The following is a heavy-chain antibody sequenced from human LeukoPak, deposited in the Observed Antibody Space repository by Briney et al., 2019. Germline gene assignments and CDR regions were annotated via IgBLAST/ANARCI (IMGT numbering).Heavy chain of an antibody. CDR1: GFTFDDYG. V-gene: IGHV3-20*04. Sequence: GGSLRLSCAASGFTFDDYGMSWVRQAPGKGLEWVSGINWNGGSTGYADSVKGRFTISRDNAKNSLYLQMNSLRAEDTALYYCAGDGVVVVPAASSHYYYYYMDVWGEGTTVTVSS. CDR3: AGDGVVVVPAASSHYYYYYMDV. D-gene: IGHD2-2*01. CDR2: INWNGGST. J-gene: IGHJ6*03.